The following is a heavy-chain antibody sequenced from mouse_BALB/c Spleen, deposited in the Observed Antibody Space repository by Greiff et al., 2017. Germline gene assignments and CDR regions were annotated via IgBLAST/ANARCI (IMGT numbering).Heavy chain of an antibody. CDR1: GYTFSSYW. J-gene: IGHJ4*01. CDR2: ILPGSGST. D-gene: IGHD3-3*01. V-gene: IGHV1-9*01. Sequence: VQLQQSGAELMKPGASVKISCKATGYTFSSYWIEWVKQRPGHGLEWIGEILPGSGSTNYNEKFKGKATFTADTSSNTAYMQLSSLTSEDSAVYYCARSTARAAMDYWGQGTSVTVSS. CDR3: ARSTARAAMDY.